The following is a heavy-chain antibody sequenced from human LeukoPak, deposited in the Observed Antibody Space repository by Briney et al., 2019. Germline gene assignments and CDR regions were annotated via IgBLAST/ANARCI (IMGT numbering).Heavy chain of an antibody. CDR1: GFTVSSNY. CDR2: IYAGGST. J-gene: IGHJ6*02. D-gene: IGHD1-26*01. V-gene: IGHV3-53*04. Sequence: TGGSLRLSCAASGFTVSSNYMSWVRQAPGKGLEWVSLIYAGGSTYYADAVKGRFTISRHNSKNTLHLQMNSLRVEDTAVYYCAPAGASKLLGNSAMAAWAQGTTFTVPS. CDR3: APAGASKLLGNSAMAA.